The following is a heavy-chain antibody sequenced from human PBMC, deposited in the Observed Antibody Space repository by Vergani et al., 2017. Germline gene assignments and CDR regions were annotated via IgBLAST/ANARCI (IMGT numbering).Heavy chain of an antibody. CDR1: GGSISSGDYY. CDR3: ARGRSSYYGSGSYLNYGMDV. J-gene: IGHJ6*02. Sequence: QVQLQESGPGLVKPSQTLSLTCTVSGGSISSGDYYWTWIRQHPGKGLEWIGYIYYSGSTYYNPSLKSRVTISVDTSKNQFSLKLSSVTAADTAVYYCARGRSSYYGSGSYLNYGMDVWGQGTTVTVSS. CDR2: IYYSGST. V-gene: IGHV4-31*03. D-gene: IGHD3-10*01.